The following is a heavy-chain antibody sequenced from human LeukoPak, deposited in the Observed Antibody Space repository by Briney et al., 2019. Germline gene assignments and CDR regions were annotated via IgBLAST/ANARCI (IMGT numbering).Heavy chain of an antibody. CDR3: AKDGAYYDILTGYLEPHPYYFDY. CDR1: GFTFSSYA. D-gene: IGHD3-9*01. V-gene: IGHV3-23*01. CDR2: ISGSGGST. Sequence: PGGSLRLSCAASGFTFSSYAMSWVRQAPGKGLEWLSAISGSGGSTYYADSVKGRFTISRDNSKNTLYLQMNSLRAEDTAVYYCAKDGAYYDILTGYLEPHPYYFDYWGQGTLVTVSS. J-gene: IGHJ4*02.